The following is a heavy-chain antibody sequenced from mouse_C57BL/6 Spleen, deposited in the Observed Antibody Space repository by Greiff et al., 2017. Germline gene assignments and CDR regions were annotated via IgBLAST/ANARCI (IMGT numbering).Heavy chain of an antibody. J-gene: IGHJ2*01. CDR1: GYAFTSYW. V-gene: IGHV1-80*01. D-gene: IGHD1-1*01. Sequence: QVQLQQSGAELVKPGASVKISCKASGYAFTSYWMNWVKQRPGKGLEWIGQIYPGDGDTNYNGKFKGKDTLTVDKSSSTAYMQLSSLTSEDPAFYFCARYYYGSSYFDDWGQGTTLTVSS. CDR3: ARYYYGSSYFDD. CDR2: IYPGDGDT.